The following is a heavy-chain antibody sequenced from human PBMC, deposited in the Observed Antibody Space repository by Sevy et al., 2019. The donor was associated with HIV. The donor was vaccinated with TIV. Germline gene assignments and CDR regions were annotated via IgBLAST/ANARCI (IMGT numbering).Heavy chain of an antibody. CDR2: IKQDGSET. CDR3: ARLPTGLQSFNYLLSTYFDS. D-gene: IGHD3-9*01. CDR1: GFDFNHHW. Sequence: GGSLRLSCAASGFDFNHHWMSWVRQAPQKGLEWVANIKQDGSETHYVDSLEGRFTISRDNAKNSLSLQINDLRAEDTAVYYCARLPTGLQSFNYLLSTYFDSWGQGTLVTVSS. J-gene: IGHJ4*02. V-gene: IGHV3-7*01.